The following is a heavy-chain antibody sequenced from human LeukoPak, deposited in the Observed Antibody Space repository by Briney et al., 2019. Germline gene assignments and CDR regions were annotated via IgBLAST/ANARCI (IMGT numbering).Heavy chain of an antibody. CDR1: GFTFSLYS. CDR3: ARDGEGDY. CDR2: ITSGSTTI. D-gene: IGHD3-10*01. J-gene: IGHJ4*02. V-gene: IGHV3-48*01. Sequence: AGGSLRLSCAASGFTFSLYSMNWVRQAPGKGLEWVSYITSGSTTIYYADSVKGRFTISRDNAKNSLFLQMNSLRAEDTAVYYCARDGEGDYWGQGTLVTVSS.